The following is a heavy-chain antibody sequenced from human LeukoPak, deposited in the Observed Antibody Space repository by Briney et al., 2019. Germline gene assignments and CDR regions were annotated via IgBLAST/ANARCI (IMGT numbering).Heavy chain of an antibody. CDR1: GFTFSSYG. Sequence: GGSLRLSCAASGFTFSSYGMHWVRQAPGKGLEWVAVIWYDGSNKYYADSVRGRFTISRDNSKNTLYLEMNSLRAEDTAVYYCARDGAYSYTYWGQGTLVTVSS. D-gene: IGHD5-18*01. V-gene: IGHV3-33*01. CDR3: ARDGAYSYTY. CDR2: IWYDGSNK. J-gene: IGHJ4*02.